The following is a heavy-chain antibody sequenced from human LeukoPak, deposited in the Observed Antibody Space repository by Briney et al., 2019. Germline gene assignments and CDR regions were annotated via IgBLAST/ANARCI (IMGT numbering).Heavy chain of an antibody. CDR2: INHSGTT. CDR3: AWFATTTNHVFDN. V-gene: IGHV4-34*01. D-gene: IGHD5-24*01. Sequence: SETLSLTCAVYGGSFSRYYCSWIRQPPGKGLQWIGEINHSGTTKYNPSLKSRVTISVDTSKNQFSLKLSSVTAADTAVYYCAWFATTTNHVFDNWGQGTKVTVSS. CDR1: GGSFSRYY. J-gene: IGHJ3*02.